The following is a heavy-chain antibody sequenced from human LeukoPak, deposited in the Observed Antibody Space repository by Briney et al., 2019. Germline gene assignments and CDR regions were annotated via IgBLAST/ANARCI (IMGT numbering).Heavy chain of an antibody. D-gene: IGHD6-19*01. CDR1: GGSISSYY. V-gene: IGHV4-4*09. CDR3: ARRQEQWLDSRYYYYMDV. CDR2: IYTSGST. Sequence: ETLSLTCTVSGGSISSYYWSWIRQPPGKGLEWIGYIYTSGSTNYNPSLKSRVTISVDTSKNQFSLKLSSVTAADTAVYYCARRQEQWLDSRYYYYMDVWGKGTTVTVSS. J-gene: IGHJ6*03.